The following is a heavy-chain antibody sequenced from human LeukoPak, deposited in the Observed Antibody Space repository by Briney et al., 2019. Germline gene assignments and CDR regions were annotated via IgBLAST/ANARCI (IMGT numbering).Heavy chain of an antibody. CDR2: INSDGSST. D-gene: IGHD5-18*01. CDR3: ARDKAMDDY. J-gene: IGHJ4*02. V-gene: IGHV3-74*01. Sequence: PGGSLRLSCAACGFTFSTYWMHWVRQAPGRGRVWVSRINSDGSSTRYADSVKGRFTISRDNAKNTLYLQMNSLRAEDTAVYYCARDKAMDDYWGQGTLVTVSS. CDR1: GFTFSTYW.